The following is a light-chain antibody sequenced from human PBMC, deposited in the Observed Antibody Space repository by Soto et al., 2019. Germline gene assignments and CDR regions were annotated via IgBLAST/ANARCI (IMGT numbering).Light chain of an antibody. CDR2: LGS. Sequence: IALTQSPLSLPVTPGEPASISCRSSQTLLHGNGYNYLDWYLQKPGQSPQLLIYLGSNRASGVPDRFGGSGSGTDLTLKISRVEAEDVGIFYCMQGLRPMYTFGQGTKLEIK. J-gene: IGKJ2*01. V-gene: IGKV2-28*01. CDR1: QTLLHGNGYNY. CDR3: MQGLRPMYT.